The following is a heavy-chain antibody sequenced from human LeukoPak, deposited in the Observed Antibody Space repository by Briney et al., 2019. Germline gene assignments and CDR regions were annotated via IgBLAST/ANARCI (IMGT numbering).Heavy chain of an antibody. CDR2: MYYSGST. CDR1: GGSISSSDSY. CDR3: ARHPPRDCSSSSCYKRWFDP. V-gene: IGHV4-39*01. Sequence: SETLSLTCTVSGGSISSSDSYWGWIRQPPGKGLEWIGSMYYSGSTYYNPSLKSRVTIYVDTSKNQFSLKLNSVTAADTAVYYCARHPPRDCSSSSCYKRWFDPWGQGTLVTVSS. D-gene: IGHD2-2*02. J-gene: IGHJ5*02.